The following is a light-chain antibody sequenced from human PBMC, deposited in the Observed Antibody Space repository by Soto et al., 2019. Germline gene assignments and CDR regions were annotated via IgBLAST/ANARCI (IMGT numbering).Light chain of an antibody. J-gene: IGKJ3*01. CDR3: QQSHSVPFT. CDR1: QSISDY. Sequence: DIKMNQSPLSLSASVGDRVTITYRASQSISDYVNWYQQKPGKAPKLLIFAASSLPSGVPSRFSGSGSGKDVTLAISSVQPEGYATYHCQQSHSVPFTFGPGTKLHIE. V-gene: IGKV1-39*01. CDR2: AAS.